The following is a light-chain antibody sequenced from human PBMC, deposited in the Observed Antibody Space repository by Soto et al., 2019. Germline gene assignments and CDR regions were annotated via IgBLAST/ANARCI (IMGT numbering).Light chain of an antibody. CDR2: GNI. J-gene: IGLJ2*01. CDR1: SSDLGAGFD. Sequence: QSVLTQPPSVSGAPGQRVTISCTGTSSDLGAGFDVHWYQQIPGTAPKLLIYGNINRPSGVPDRFSGSKSGTSASLVITGLQAEDEADYYCQAYDTSLSGGVVFGAGTKLTVL. V-gene: IGLV1-40*01. CDR3: QAYDTSLSGGVV.